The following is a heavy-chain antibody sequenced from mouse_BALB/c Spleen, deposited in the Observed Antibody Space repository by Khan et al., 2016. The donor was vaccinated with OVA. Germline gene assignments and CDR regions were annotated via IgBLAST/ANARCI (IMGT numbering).Heavy chain of an antibody. V-gene: IGHV3-2*02. CDR2: ISYSGNT. J-gene: IGHJ3*01. CDR3: ARKDYYDYDPFPY. CDR1: GYSITSEFA. Sequence: DVKLQESGPGLVKPSQSLSLTCTVTGYSITSEFAWNWIRQFPGNKLEWMGYISYSGNTRYNPSLKSLISITRHTSMHQFFLQLKSVTTEDTATYYCARKDYYDYDPFPYWGQGTLVTVSA. D-gene: IGHD2-4*01.